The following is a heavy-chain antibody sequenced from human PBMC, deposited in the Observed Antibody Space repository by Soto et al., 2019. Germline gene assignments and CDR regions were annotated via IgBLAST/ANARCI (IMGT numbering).Heavy chain of an antibody. CDR2: ISGSGGST. CDR1: GFTFSSYA. Sequence: GGSLRLSCAASGFTFSSYAMSWVRQAPGKGLEWVSAISGSGGSTYYADSVKGRFTISRDNSKNTLYLQMNSLRAEDTAVYYCAKSGGYSYGYQETDEWGQGTLVTVSS. CDR3: AKSGGYSYGYQETDE. J-gene: IGHJ4*02. D-gene: IGHD5-18*01. V-gene: IGHV3-23*01.